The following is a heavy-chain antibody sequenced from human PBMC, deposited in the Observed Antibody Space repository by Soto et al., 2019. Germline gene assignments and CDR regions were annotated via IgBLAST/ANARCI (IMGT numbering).Heavy chain of an antibody. CDR3: ARDMRERDIVVVPAADADY. Sequence: QVQLVESGGGVVQPGRSLRLSCAASGFTFSSYAMHWVRQAPGKGLEWVAVISYDGSNKYYADSVKGRFTISRDNSKNTLYLQMNGLRAEDTAVYYCARDMRERDIVVVPAADADYWGQGTLVTVSS. CDR1: GFTFSSYA. D-gene: IGHD2-2*01. V-gene: IGHV3-30-3*01. CDR2: ISYDGSNK. J-gene: IGHJ4*02.